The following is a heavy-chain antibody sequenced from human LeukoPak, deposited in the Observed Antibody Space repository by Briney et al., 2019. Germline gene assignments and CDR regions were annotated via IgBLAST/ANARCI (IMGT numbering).Heavy chain of an antibody. V-gene: IGHV3-20*04. D-gene: IGHD6-19*01. J-gene: IGHJ6*02. CDR1: GIMFADYG. CDR2: ITWNNFVP. Sequence: GGSLRLSCATSGIMFADYGLMWVRQRPGKGLEWVSGITWNNFVPGYADSVKGRFTISRDNANKSIYLQMDSLRADDTAVYYCAKEWGEQWLVSYYYYGMDVWGQGTTVTVSS. CDR3: AKEWGEQWLVSYYYYGMDV.